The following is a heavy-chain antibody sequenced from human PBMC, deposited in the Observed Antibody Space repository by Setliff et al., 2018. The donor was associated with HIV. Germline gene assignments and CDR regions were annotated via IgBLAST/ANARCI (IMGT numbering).Heavy chain of an antibody. CDR1: GGTFSNYA. CDR2: LTPAFGSV. Sequence: SVKVSCKASGGTFSNYAISWVRPVPGQGLEWVGGLTPAFGSVKYAQELQGRVTITTDESTSTAYMELSSLRSEDTAVYYCARATNTLGRGPFDPWGQGTLGSLS. V-gene: IGHV1-69*05. D-gene: IGHD7-27*01. J-gene: IGHJ5*02. CDR3: ARATNTLGRGPFDP.